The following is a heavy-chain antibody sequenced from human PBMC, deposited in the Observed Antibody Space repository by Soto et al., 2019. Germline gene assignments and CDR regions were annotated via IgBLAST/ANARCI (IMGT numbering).Heavy chain of an antibody. CDR1: AFTFRDYY. CDR3: VRARNWSYEC. V-gene: IGHV3-72*01. CDR2: IRNIVKSSST. J-gene: IGHJ4*02. D-gene: IGHD1-26*01. Sequence: GGSLRLSCAASAFTFRDYYLGWVRQAPGKGLEWVGLIRNIVKSSSTEYYASVKGRLILSRDVSNNSQNLQKNSLKTEDTAVYYCVRARNWSYECWGLRTMVTVSS.